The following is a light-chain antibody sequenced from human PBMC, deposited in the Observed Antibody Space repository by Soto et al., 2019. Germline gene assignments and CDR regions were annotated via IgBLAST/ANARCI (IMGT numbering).Light chain of an antibody. J-gene: IGKJ1*01. Sequence: ELVLTQAPGTPSFSPGETSTPSCRSSQTVLNNYLTWYQQKPGQAPRRLIFGASSRATGIPDRFSGSGSGTDFTLTISRLEPEDFAVYYCQQYDSSLWTFGQGTKVDIK. CDR3: QQYDSSLWT. CDR2: GAS. V-gene: IGKV3-20*01. CDR1: QTVLNNY.